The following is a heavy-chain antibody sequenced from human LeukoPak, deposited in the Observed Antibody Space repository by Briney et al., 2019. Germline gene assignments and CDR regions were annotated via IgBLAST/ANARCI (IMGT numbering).Heavy chain of an antibody. Sequence: ASVKVSCKASGYTFTDYYLHWVRQAPGQGLEWMGWIKPNSGGTNYAHKFQGRVTMTRDTSLNTAYMELNRLISDDTAVYYCAREPVTGTLNFFHPWGQGALVTVTS. CDR2: IKPNSGGT. CDR3: AREPVTGTLNFFHP. CDR1: GYTFTDYY. J-gene: IGHJ5*02. D-gene: IGHD6-19*01. V-gene: IGHV1-2*02.